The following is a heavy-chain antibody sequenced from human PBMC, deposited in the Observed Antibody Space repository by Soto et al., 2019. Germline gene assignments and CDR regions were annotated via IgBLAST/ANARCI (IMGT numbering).Heavy chain of an antibody. D-gene: IGHD4-4*01. CDR1: GDSIRSSTYY. V-gene: IGHV4-39*01. CDR3: ARQVN. J-gene: IGHJ4*02. Sequence: QLQLQESGPGLVKPSETLSLTCSVSGDSIRSSTYYWGWIRQPPGKGLEWIGCIYSSGNTYYNPSLRSRVTISVDTSKNQLFLRLSSVTAADTAVYYCARQVNWGQGHRVTVSS. CDR2: IYSSGNT.